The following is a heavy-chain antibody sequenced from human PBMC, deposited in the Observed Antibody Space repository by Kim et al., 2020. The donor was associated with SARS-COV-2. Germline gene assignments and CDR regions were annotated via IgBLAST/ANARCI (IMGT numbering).Heavy chain of an antibody. CDR3: AKAISSRKDLDAMDV. D-gene: IGHD2-15*01. Sequence: GGSLRLSCAASGFTFSAYAMSGVRQAPGKGLQWVSAISVSGGTTYYADSVKGRFTISRDNSKNTLYLQMHSLRIDDDTAVYYCAKAISSRKDLDAMDVWGQGTTVTVSS. CDR1: GFTFSAYA. J-gene: IGHJ6*02. V-gene: IGHV3-23*01. CDR2: ISVSGGTT.